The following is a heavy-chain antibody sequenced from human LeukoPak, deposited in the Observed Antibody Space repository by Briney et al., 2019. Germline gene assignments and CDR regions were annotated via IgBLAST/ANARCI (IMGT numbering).Heavy chain of an antibody. D-gene: IGHD3-10*01. CDR2: ITTSSSTI. J-gene: IGHJ4*02. Sequence: PGGSLRLSCAASGFTFSTYSMSWVRQAPGKGLEWVSYITTSSSTIYYADSVRGRFTISRDNAKNSLYLQMNSLRAEDTAIYYCARGGFDFDYWGQGTLVTVSS. CDR1: GFTFSTYS. V-gene: IGHV3-48*04. CDR3: ARGGFDFDY.